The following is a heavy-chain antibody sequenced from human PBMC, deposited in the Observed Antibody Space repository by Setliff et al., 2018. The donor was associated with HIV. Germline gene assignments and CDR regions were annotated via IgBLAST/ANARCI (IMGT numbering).Heavy chain of an antibody. Sequence: TLSLTCTLSGGSFGDYHWSWNRQPAGRGLEWIGRIFRSGTTDYKFSLKSRVTISIDTSRNQFSLRLTSVTAEDTAVYYCARDRHYSGLGSYGPWGPGTLVTVSS. J-gene: IGHJ5*02. CDR1: GGSFGDYH. D-gene: IGHD3-10*01. V-gene: IGHV4-4*07. CDR3: ARDRHYSGLGSYGP. CDR2: IFRSGTT.